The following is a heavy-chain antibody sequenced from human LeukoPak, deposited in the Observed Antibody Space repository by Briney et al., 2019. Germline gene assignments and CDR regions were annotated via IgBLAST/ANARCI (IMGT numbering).Heavy chain of an antibody. D-gene: IGHD3-3*01. J-gene: IGHJ4*02. CDR1: GGSISSSNW. CDR2: IYHSGST. CDR3: ARGLNDSWTGENY. V-gene: IGHV4-4*02. Sequence: SETLSLTCAVSGGSISSSNWWSWVGQPPGKGLEWIGEIYHSGSTNYKPSLNSRVTISLDTSTSQFSLKVRYVAAADTAVYYCARGLNDSWTGENYWGQGTLVTVSS.